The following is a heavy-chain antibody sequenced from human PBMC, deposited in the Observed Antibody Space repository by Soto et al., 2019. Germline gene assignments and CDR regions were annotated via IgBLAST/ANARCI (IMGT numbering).Heavy chain of an antibody. J-gene: IGHJ4*02. CDR1: GGSVNSDGCY. Sequence: PSETLSLTCPVSGGSVNSDGCYWSWIRQPPGKGLEWIGNIHYNGNTKYNPSLKSRVSMSVNTSKNQFSLRLISVTAADTAKYFCAREGNLGRWLQPLDFWGQGTLVTVS. V-gene: IGHV4-61*08. CDR2: IHYNGNT. D-gene: IGHD5-12*01. CDR3: AREGNLGRWLQPLDF.